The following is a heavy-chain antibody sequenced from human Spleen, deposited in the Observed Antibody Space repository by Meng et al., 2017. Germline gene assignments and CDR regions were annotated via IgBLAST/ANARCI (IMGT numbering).Heavy chain of an antibody. CDR3: ARDRAAVAGLDY. V-gene: IGHV4-59*01. Sequence: SETLSLTCTVSGDSIGTYYWNWIRQPPGKGLEWIGNIHYRGGTKHNPSLESRVTISVDTSKKQFSLKVTSVTAADTAVYYCARDRAAVAGLDYWGQGTLVTVSS. J-gene: IGHJ4*02. CDR1: GDSIGTYY. D-gene: IGHD6-19*01. CDR2: IHYRGGT.